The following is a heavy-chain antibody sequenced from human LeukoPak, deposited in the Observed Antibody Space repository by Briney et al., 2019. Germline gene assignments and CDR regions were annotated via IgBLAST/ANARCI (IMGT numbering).Heavy chain of an antibody. V-gene: IGHV3-48*01. CDR3: ARAGVGIVGATINYYYYMDV. D-gene: IGHD1-26*01. CDR1: GFTFSSYS. CDR2: ISSSSSTI. Sequence: GGSLRLSCAASGFTFSSYSMNWVRQAPGKGLEWVSYISSSSSTIYYADSVKGRFTISRDNAKNSLYLQMNSLRAEDTAVYYCARAGVGIVGATINYYYYMDVWGKGTTVTVSS. J-gene: IGHJ6*03.